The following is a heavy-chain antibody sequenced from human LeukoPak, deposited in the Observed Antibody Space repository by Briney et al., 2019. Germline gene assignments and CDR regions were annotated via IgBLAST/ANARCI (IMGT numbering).Heavy chain of an antibody. CDR2: ISWDGGST. CDR3: AREGMGTTFSAWFDP. D-gene: IGHD1-7*01. CDR1: GFTFDDYA. Sequence: GGSLRLSCAASGFTFDDYAMHWVRQAPGKGLEWVSLISWDGGSTYYADSVKGRFTISRDNSKNTMFLQFNTLRPEDTAVYYCAREGMGTTFSAWFDPWGQGTLVTVSS. V-gene: IGHV3-43D*03. J-gene: IGHJ5*02.